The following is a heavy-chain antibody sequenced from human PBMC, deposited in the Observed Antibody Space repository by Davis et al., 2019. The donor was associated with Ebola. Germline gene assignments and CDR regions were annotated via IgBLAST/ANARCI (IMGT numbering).Heavy chain of an antibody. CDR2: IKQDGSER. Sequence: GESLKISCAASGFTFSSSWMSWVRQAPGKGLEWVANIKQDGSERYYVDSVKGRFTISGDNAKNSLYLQMNSLRAEDTAVYYCARESDGMDVWGKGTTVTVSS. CDR3: ARESDGMDV. CDR1: GFTFSSSW. J-gene: IGHJ6*04. V-gene: IGHV3-7*01.